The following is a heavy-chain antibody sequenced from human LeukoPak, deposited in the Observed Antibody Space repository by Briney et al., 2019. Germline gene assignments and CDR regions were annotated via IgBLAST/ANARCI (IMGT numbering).Heavy chain of an antibody. V-gene: IGHV1-69*01. CDR1: GGTFSSYA. D-gene: IGHD3-22*01. CDR3: ARSPPLISYYYDSSGYLRENAFDI. CDR2: IIPIFGTA. Sequence: SVKVSCKASGGTFSSYAISWVRQAPGQGLEWMGGIIPIFGTANYAQKFQGRVTITADESTSTAYMELSSLRSEDTAVYYCARSPPLISYYYDSSGYLRENAFDIWGQGTMVTVSS. J-gene: IGHJ3*02.